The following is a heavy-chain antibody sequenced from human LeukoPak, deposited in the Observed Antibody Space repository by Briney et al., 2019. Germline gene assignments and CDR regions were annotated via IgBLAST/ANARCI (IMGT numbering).Heavy chain of an antibody. CDR3: AGDASSSWVTPDY. D-gene: IGHD6-13*01. V-gene: IGHV3-7*01. CDR2: IKQDGSEK. Sequence: GGSLRLSCAASGLTFSSYWMSWVRQAPGKGLEWVANIKQDGSEKYYVDSVKGRFTISRDNAKNSLYLQMNSLRAEDTAVYYCAGDASSSWVTPDYWGQGTLVTVSS. J-gene: IGHJ4*02. CDR1: GLTFSSYW.